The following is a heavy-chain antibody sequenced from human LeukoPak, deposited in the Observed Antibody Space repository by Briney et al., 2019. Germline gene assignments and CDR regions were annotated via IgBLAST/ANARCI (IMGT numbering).Heavy chain of an antibody. Sequence: GGSLRPSCAASGFTFSSYAMHWVRQAPGKGLEWVAVISYDGSNKYYADSVKGRFTISRDNSKNTLYLQMNSLRAEDTAVYYCARGAVRGVGSGYAFDIWGQGTMVTVSS. D-gene: IGHD3-10*01. V-gene: IGHV3-30-3*01. J-gene: IGHJ3*02. CDR1: GFTFSSYA. CDR3: ARGAVRGVGSGYAFDI. CDR2: ISYDGSNK.